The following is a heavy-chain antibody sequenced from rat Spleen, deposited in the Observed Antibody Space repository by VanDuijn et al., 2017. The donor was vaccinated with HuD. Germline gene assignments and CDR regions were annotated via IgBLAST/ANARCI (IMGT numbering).Heavy chain of an antibody. Sequence: EVQLVESGGGLVQPGRSLKLSCAVSGFTFSNYGMHWIRQAPKKGLEWVATIIYDGSSTYYRDSVKGRFTISRDNAKSTLYLQMDSLRSEDTATYCCARHSILRIITTGWYFDFWGPGTMVTVSS. V-gene: IGHV5-29*01. CDR2: IIYDGSST. CDR3: ARHSILRIITTGWYFDF. CDR1: GFTFSNYG. J-gene: IGHJ1*01. D-gene: IGHD1-6*01.